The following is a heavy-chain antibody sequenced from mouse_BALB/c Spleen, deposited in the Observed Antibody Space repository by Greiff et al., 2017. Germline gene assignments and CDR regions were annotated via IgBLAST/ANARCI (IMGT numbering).Heavy chain of an antibody. CDR3: SRDMEYGNYYAMDY. CDR2: IRNKANGYTT. V-gene: IGHV7-3*02. CDR1: GFTFTDYY. J-gene: IGHJ4*01. D-gene: IGHD2-10*02. Sequence: EVKLMESGGGLVQPGGSLRLSCATSGFTFTDYYMSWVRQPPGKALEWLGFIRNKANGYTTEYSASVKGRFTISRDNSQSILYLQMNTLRAEDSATYDCSRDMEYGNYYAMDYWGQGTSVTVSS.